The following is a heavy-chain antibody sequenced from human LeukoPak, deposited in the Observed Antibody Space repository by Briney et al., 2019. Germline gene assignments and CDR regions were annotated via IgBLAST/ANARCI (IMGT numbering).Heavy chain of an antibody. Sequence: GGSLRLSCAASGFTFSSYAMHWVRQAPGKGLEWVSAISGSGDSTYYADSVKGRFTFSRDNSKNTLYLQMNSLRAEDTAVYYCAKDGNWNYIHNEFYYFDYWGQGTLVTVSS. CDR2: ISGSGDST. V-gene: IGHV3-23*01. CDR3: AKDGNWNYIHNEFYYFDY. J-gene: IGHJ4*02. D-gene: IGHD1-7*01. CDR1: GFTFSSYA.